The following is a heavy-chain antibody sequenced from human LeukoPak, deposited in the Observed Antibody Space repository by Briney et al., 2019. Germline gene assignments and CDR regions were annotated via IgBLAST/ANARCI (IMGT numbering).Heavy chain of an antibody. CDR1: GFSSSKSS. Sequence: GGSLRLSCAASGFSSSKSSMLWFRQAPGKGLEWVSSISIGSSPYTYYADSLKGRFTISRDNAKNSLYLQMNSLRAEDTAVYYCAREYYYDSSGYFDYWGQGTLVTVSS. CDR3: AREYYYDSSGYFDY. D-gene: IGHD3-22*01. J-gene: IGHJ4*02. CDR2: ISIGSSPYT. V-gene: IGHV3-21*04.